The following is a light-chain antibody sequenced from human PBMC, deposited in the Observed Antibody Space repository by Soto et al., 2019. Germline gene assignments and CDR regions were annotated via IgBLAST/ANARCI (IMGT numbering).Light chain of an antibody. CDR2: AAS. CDR1: QSIGNY. V-gene: IGKV1-33*01. CDR3: QQYDNLPLT. J-gene: IGKJ4*01. Sequence: DIQMTQSPSSLSAAIGARVSISCRASQSIGNYLNWYQQKPGKAPKLLIYAASSLQSGVPSRFSGSGSGTDFTFTISSLQPEDIATYYCQQYDNLPLTFGGGTKVDIK.